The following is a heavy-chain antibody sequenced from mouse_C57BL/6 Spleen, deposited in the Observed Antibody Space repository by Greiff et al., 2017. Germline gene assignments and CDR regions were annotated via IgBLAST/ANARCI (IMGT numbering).Heavy chain of an antibody. CDR3: ARGIYYYGSSY. CDR1: GYTFTSYW. CDR2: IYPSDSET. Sequence: QVQLQQPGAELVRPGSSVKLSCKASGYTFTSYWMDWVKQRPGQGLEWIGNIYPSDSETHYNQKFKDKATLTVDKSSSTAYMQLSSLTSEDSAVYYCARGIYYYGSSYWGQGTTLTVSS. V-gene: IGHV1-61*01. D-gene: IGHD1-1*01. J-gene: IGHJ2*01.